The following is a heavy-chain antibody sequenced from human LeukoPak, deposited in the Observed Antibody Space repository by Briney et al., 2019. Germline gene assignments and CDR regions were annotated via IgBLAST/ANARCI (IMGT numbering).Heavy chain of an antibody. Sequence: PGGSLRLSCAASGFTFSSYWMNWVRQAPGKGLEWVANIKQDGSEKYYVDSVKGRFTISRDNAKNSLYLQMNSLRAEDTAVYYCAREVTTTNFYYYYYGMDVWGQGTTVTVSS. CDR2: IKQDGSEK. CDR1: GFTFSSYW. D-gene: IGHD4-17*01. V-gene: IGHV3-7*03. CDR3: AREVTTTNFYYYYYGMDV. J-gene: IGHJ6*02.